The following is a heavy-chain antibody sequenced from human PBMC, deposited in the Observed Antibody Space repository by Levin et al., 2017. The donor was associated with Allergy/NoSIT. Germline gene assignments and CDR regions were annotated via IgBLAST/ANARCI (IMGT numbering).Heavy chain of an antibody. CDR1: GFTFSSYW. D-gene: IGHD6-19*01. CDR2: INSDGSST. J-gene: IGHJ3*02. CDR3: ARELSSGWFDAFDI. V-gene: IGHV3-74*01. Sequence: GESLKISCAASGFTFSSYWMHWVRQAPGKGLVWVSRINSDGSSTSYADSVKGRFTISRDNAKNTLYLQMNSLRAEDTAVYYCARELSSGWFDAFDIWGQGTMVTVSS.